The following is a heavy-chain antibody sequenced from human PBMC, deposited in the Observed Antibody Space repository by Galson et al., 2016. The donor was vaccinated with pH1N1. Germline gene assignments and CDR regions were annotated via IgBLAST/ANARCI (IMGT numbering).Heavy chain of an antibody. CDR3: AREGGVNGDYVFSY. Sequence: SVKVSCKASGYRFDNYFLHWVRQAPGRGVEWMGWINPNGGATNYAQKFQGRVTLTRDTSINTGFMELRGLTSDDTAAYFCAREGGVNGDYVFSYWGQGSLVIVSS. CDR1: GYRFDNYF. CDR2: INPNGGAT. D-gene: IGHD4-17*01. J-gene: IGHJ4*02. V-gene: IGHV1-2*02.